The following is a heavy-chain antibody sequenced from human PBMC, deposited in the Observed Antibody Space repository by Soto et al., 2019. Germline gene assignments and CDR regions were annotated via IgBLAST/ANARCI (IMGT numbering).Heavy chain of an antibody. D-gene: IGHD1-26*01. CDR1: GYSISIAYY. Sequence: TSETLSLTCAVSGYSISIAYYWAWIRQAPGKGLEWVGNIHHTGKTHYNPSLQSRLAISLDTSKNQFSLKLRSVTAADTAVYYCARVRDSGTYGFDNWGQGVLVTVSS. CDR2: IHHTGKT. V-gene: IGHV4-38-2*01. CDR3: ARVRDSGTYGFDN. J-gene: IGHJ4*02.